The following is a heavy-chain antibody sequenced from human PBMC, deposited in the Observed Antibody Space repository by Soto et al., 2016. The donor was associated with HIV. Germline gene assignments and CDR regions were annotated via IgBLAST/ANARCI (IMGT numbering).Heavy chain of an antibody. CDR1: GGSISNNY. CDR2: IYYSGST. D-gene: IGHD6-13*01. CDR3: ARVGSKYSSSWFYFDY. J-gene: IGHJ4*02. Sequence: QVQLQESGPGLVKPSETLSLTCTVSGGSISNNYWSWIRQPPGKGLEWIGYIYYSGSTNYNSSLESRVIISVDTSKNQFSLKLNSVTAADTAVYYCARVGSKYSSSWFYFDYWGQGTLVTVSS. V-gene: IGHV4-59*01.